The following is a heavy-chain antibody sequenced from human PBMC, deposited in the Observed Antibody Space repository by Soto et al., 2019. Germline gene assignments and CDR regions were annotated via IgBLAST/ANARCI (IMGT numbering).Heavy chain of an antibody. J-gene: IGHJ4*02. CDR3: ARDQRNWNLDFDY. Sequence: QVQLVASGGGVVQPGRSLRLSCSASGFTFSNYGMHWVRQAPGKGLGWVAVIWYDGSNKYYADCVKGRFNISRDNSKNNLYLQMNRQRAEDTAGDSCARDQRNWNLDFDYWGQGTLVTVSS. CDR2: IWYDGSNK. CDR1: GFTFSNYG. D-gene: IGHD1-1*01. V-gene: IGHV3-33*01.